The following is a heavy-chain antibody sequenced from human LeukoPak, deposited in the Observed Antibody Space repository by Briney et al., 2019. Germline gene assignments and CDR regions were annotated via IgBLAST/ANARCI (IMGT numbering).Heavy chain of an antibody. Sequence: GRSLRLSCAASGFTFSSYGMHWVRQAPGKGLEWVAVISYDGSNKYYADSVKGRFTISRDNSKSTLYLQMNSLRAEDTAVYYCAKGGGVVAAKPGGYFQHWGQGTLVTVSS. CDR1: GFTFSSYG. CDR3: AKGGGVVAAKPGGYFQH. CDR2: ISYDGSNK. J-gene: IGHJ1*01. D-gene: IGHD2-15*01. V-gene: IGHV3-30*18.